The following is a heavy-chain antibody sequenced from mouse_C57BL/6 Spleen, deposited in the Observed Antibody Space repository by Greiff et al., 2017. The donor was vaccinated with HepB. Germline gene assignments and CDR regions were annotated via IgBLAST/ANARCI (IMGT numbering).Heavy chain of an antibody. CDR2: IYPRSGNT. V-gene: IGHV1-81*01. CDR1: GYTFTSYG. Sequence: VQVVESGAELARPGASVKLSCKASGYTFTSYGISWVKQRTGQGLEWIGEIYPRSGNTYYNEKFKGKATLTADKSSSTAYMELRSLTSEDSAVYFCARRILPGYFDVWGTGTTVTVSS. CDR3: ARRILPGYFDV. J-gene: IGHJ1*03.